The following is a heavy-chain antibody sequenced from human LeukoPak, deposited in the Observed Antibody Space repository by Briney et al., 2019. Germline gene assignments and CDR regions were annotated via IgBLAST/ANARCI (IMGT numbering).Heavy chain of an antibody. V-gene: IGHV4-39*01. Sequence: SETLSLTCTVSGGSISSSSYYWGWIRQPPGKGLEWIGSIYYSGSTYYNPSLKSRVSISVDTSKNQFSLRLSSVTAADTAVYYCATAYSTGVPYFFDSWGQGTLVTVSS. J-gene: IGHJ4*02. CDR1: GGSISSSSYY. CDR2: IYYSGST. CDR3: ATAYSTGVPYFFDS. D-gene: IGHD7-27*01.